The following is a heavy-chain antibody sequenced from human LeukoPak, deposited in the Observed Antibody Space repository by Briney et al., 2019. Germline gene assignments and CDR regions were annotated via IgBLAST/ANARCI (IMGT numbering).Heavy chain of an antibody. J-gene: IGHJ4*02. CDR1: GGSFSGYY. CDR2: INHSGST. D-gene: IGHD5-12*01. Sequence: WETLSLTCAVYGGSFSGYYWSWIRQPPGKGLEWIGEINHSGSTNYNPSLKSRVTISVDTSKNQFSLKLSSVTAADTAVYYCARTHRYVRTHLDYWGPGTLVTVSS. CDR3: ARTHRYVRTHLDY. V-gene: IGHV4-34*01.